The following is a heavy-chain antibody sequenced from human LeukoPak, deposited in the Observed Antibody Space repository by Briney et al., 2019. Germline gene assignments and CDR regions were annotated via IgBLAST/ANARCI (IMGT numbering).Heavy chain of an antibody. Sequence: GGSLRLSCAASGFTFSSYSMNWVRQAPGEGLEWVSYISSLSGTIYYADSVKGRFTISRDNAKNSLYLQMNSLRAEDTAVYYCARDRSHSSSWFSSRSWFDPWGQGTLVTVSS. CDR2: ISSLSGTI. D-gene: IGHD6-13*01. CDR1: GFTFSSYS. V-gene: IGHV3-48*04. CDR3: ARDRSHSSSWFSSRSWFDP. J-gene: IGHJ5*02.